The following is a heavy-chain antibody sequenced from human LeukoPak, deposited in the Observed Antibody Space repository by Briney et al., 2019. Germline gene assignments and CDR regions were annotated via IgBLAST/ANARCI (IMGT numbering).Heavy chain of an antibody. Sequence: SETLSLTCTVSGGSISSYYWSWIRQPPGKGLEWIGYIYYSGSTNYNPSLKSRVTISVDTSKNQFSLKLSSVTAADTAVYYCARANGDRGWFDPWGLGTLVTVSS. V-gene: IGHV4-59*01. CDR1: GGSISSYY. CDR2: IYYSGST. CDR3: ARANGDRGWFDP. J-gene: IGHJ5*02. D-gene: IGHD4-17*01.